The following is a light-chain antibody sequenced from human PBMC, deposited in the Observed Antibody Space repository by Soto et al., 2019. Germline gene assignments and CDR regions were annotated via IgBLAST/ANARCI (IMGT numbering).Light chain of an antibody. CDR3: QQYGSSPIT. J-gene: IGKJ5*01. Sequence: ETVLTQSPGTFSVSPEERGTLSCRASQSIDSGYLAWYQLKPGQAPSLLIFGASSSATGIPDRFSGSGSGTDFTLTISRLEPEDFAVYYCQQYGSSPITFGQGTRLEIK. CDR2: GAS. V-gene: IGKV3-20*01. CDR1: QSIDSGY.